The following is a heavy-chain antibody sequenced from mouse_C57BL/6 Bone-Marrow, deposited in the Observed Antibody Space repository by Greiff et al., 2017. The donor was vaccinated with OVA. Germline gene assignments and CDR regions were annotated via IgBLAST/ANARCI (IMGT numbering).Heavy chain of an antibody. CDR1: GYTFTSYN. CDR2: IYPGNGDT. D-gene: IGHD2-4*01. CDR3: ARCYYDYDERAWFAY. Sequence: QVQLKESGAELVRPGASVKMSCKASGYTFTSYNMHWVKQTPRQGLEWIGAIYPGNGDTSYNQKFKGKATLTVDKSSSTAYMQLSSLTSEDSAVYFCARCYYDYDERAWFAYWGQGTLVTVSA. J-gene: IGHJ3*01. V-gene: IGHV1-12*01.